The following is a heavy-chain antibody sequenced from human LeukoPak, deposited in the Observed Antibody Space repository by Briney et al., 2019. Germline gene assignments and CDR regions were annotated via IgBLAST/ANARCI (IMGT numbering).Heavy chain of an antibody. V-gene: IGHV4-39*01. CDR2: VYHSGST. CDR3: ARHRYYYDAFDI. J-gene: IGHJ3*02. Sequence: SETLSLTCAVSGGSISSSSYYWVWIRQPPGQGLEWIGSVYHSGSTYYNPSLKSRVTTSIDTSKNQFSLKLSSVSAADTAVYYCARHRYYYDAFDIWGQGTMVTVSS. D-gene: IGHD3-10*01. CDR1: GGSISSSSYY.